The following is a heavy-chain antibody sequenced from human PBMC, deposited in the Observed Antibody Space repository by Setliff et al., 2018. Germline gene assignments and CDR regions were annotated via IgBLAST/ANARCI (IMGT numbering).Heavy chain of an antibody. CDR3: AREGDTSGYYYGGGFDY. J-gene: IGHJ4*02. CDR1: GASISGYY. CDR2: LYYSGTT. D-gene: IGHD3-22*01. V-gene: IGHV4-59*01. Sequence: KPSETLSLTCSVSGASISGYYWSWIRQSPTKGLEWIGSLYYSGTTSYNPSLKSRVTMSADTSKRQFFLKLSSGTTADTALYYCAREGDTSGYYYGGGFDYWGQGIPVTVSS.